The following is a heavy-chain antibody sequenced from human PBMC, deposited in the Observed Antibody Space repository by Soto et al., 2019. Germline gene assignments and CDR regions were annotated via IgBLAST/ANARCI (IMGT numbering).Heavy chain of an antibody. CDR3: ARAPAPSYYYYYMDV. CDR2: MNPNSGNT. J-gene: IGHJ6*03. CDR1: GYTFTSYD. D-gene: IGHD2-2*01. V-gene: IGHV1-8*01. Sequence: ASVKVSCKASGYTFTSYDINWVRQATGQGLEWMGWMNPNSGNTGYAQKFQGRVTMTRNTSISTAYMELSSLRSDDAALYFCARAPAPSYYYYYMDVWGKGTTVTSP.